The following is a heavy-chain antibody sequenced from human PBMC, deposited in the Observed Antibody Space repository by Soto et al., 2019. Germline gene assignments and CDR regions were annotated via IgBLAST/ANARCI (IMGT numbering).Heavy chain of an antibody. CDR1: GFTFSSYG. Sequence: QVQLVESGGGVVQPGRSLRLSCAASGFTFSSYGMHWVRQAPGKGLEWVAVIWYDGSNKYYADSVKGRFTISRDNSKNTLYLHMNSLRAEDTAEYYCARDRPQSYGMDVWGQGTTVTVSS. CDR3: ARDRPQSYGMDV. V-gene: IGHV3-33*01. J-gene: IGHJ6*02. CDR2: IWYDGSNK.